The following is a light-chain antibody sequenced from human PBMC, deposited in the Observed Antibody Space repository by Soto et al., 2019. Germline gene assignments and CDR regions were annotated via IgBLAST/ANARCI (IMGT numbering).Light chain of an antibody. CDR3: QQYYSLPPVT. CDR2: WAS. V-gene: IGKV4-1*01. CDR1: QSVFCSTNNKNY. Sequence: DIVMTQSPDSLAVSLGARATINCKSSQSVFCSTNNKNYLAWYQQKPGQPPKLLIYWASTRESGVPDRFSGSGSGTDFTLTISSLQAEDVAVYSCQQYYSLPPVTFGGGTKVEIK. J-gene: IGKJ4*01.